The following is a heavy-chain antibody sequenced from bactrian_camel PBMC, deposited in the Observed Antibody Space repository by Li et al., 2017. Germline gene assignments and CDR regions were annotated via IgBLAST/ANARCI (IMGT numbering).Heavy chain of an antibody. CDR2: INFGGGGTT. CDR1: GFTFSRYA. D-gene: IGHD2*01. CDR3: AARGPYCYTKLSVRDFTY. Sequence: VQLEESGGRLVQPGGSVRLSCAVSGFTFSRYAMSWVRQAPGKGLEWVSTINFGGGGTTYYADTVKGRFTASRDNAQNTLYLQMNSLKSEDTAMYYCAARGPYCYTKLSVRDFTYWGQGTQVTVS. V-gene: IGHV3S31*01. J-gene: IGHJ6*01.